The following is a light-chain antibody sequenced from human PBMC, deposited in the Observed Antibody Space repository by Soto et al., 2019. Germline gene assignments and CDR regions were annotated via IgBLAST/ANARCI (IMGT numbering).Light chain of an antibody. V-gene: IGKV3-20*01. Sequence: NQSVRRMYFDWYQQKPGQAPRLLIYDASSRATDIPDRFSGCGSGTDFTLTISRLEPEDFAIYYCQHYGNSLWTFGQGTKVDI. CDR2: DAS. CDR1: QSVRRMY. CDR3: QHYGNSLWT. J-gene: IGKJ1*01.